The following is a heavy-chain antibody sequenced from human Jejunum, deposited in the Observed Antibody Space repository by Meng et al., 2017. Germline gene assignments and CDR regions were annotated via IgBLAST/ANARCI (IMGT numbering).Heavy chain of an antibody. J-gene: IGHJ6*02. CDR3: ARERGKGSYYYNAMDV. CDR2: ISSGGSVI. CDR1: DFTFSSYE. Sequence: GGSLRLSCAASDFTFSSYELTWVRQAPGKGLEWVSYISSGGSVIYYADSVKGRFTISRDNAKNSLYLEMNSLRADDTAVYYCARERGKGSYYYNAMDVWGQGTTVTVSS. D-gene: IGHD3-16*01. V-gene: IGHV3-48*03.